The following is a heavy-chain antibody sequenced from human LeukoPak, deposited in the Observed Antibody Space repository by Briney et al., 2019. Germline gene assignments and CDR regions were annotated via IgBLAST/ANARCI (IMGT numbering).Heavy chain of an antibody. Sequence: QTLSLTCAISGDSVSSNSAAWNWIRQSPSRGLEWLGRTYYRSKWYNDYAVSVKSRITINPDTSKNQFSLQLNSVTPEDTAVYYCARSWVDCSGGSCYSSLFDYWGQGTLVTVSS. CDR2: TYYRSKWYN. J-gene: IGHJ4*02. CDR1: GDSVSSNSAA. V-gene: IGHV6-1*01. CDR3: ARSWVDCSGGSCYSSLFDY. D-gene: IGHD2-15*01.